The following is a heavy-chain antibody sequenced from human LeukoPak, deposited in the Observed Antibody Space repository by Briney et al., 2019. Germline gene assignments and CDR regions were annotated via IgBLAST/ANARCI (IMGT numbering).Heavy chain of an antibody. D-gene: IGHD5-24*01. J-gene: IGHJ4*02. Sequence: GEFLKISLKGFGYRLTNHWNGWVRQGPGKGLEWMGIIYPSDTDTRYSPSFQGQVTIPADKSISTAYLQWSSLKASDTAMYYCARPRGTWLQFGDYWGQGTLVTVSS. V-gene: IGHV5-51*01. CDR3: ARPRGTWLQFGDY. CDR1: GYRLTNHW. CDR2: IYPSDTDT.